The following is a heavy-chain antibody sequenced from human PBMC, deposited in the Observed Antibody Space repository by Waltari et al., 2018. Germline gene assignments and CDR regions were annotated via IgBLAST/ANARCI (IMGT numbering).Heavy chain of an antibody. CDR3: ARDFGYYYDGSGYYDDY. V-gene: IGHV3-48*01. CDR1: GFTFGSYS. D-gene: IGHD3-22*01. Sequence: EVQLVESGGALVQPGGSLGLSCAASGFTFGSYSMNWVRQAPGKGLEWVSYISSSSGTIYYVDSVKGRFTVSRDNAKNSLYLQMNSLRAEDTAMYYCARDFGYYYDGSGYYDDYWGQGTLVTVSS. J-gene: IGHJ4*02. CDR2: ISSSSGTI.